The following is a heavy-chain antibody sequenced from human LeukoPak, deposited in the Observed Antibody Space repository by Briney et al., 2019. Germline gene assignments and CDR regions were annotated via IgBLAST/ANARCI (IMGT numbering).Heavy chain of an antibody. CDR2: IYYRGST. CDR3: ARASTHPPYSSSWYAPGGWYFDL. V-gene: IGHV4-39*07. CDR1: GGSISSSSYY. Sequence: SETLSLTCTVSGGSISSSSYYWGWIRQPPGKGLEWIGYIYYRGSTYYNPSLKSRVTISVDTSKNQFSLKLSSVTAADTAVYYCARASTHPPYSSSWYAPGGWYFDLWGRGTLVTVSS. J-gene: IGHJ2*01. D-gene: IGHD6-13*01.